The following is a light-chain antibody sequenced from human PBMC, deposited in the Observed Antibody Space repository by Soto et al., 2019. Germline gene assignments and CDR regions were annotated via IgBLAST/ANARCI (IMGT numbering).Light chain of an antibody. V-gene: IGKV3-20*01. CDR2: CAS. J-gene: IGKJ3*01. CDR3: QQYGSSLFT. CDR1: QSVSSSY. Sequence: SVLTQSPGTLSLSPGESSTLSCRATQSVSSSYLAWYQQKPGQAPRLIIYCASSRATGIPDRFSGSGSGTDFTLTISRLEPEDVAVYYCQQYGSSLFTFGPGTKVYIK.